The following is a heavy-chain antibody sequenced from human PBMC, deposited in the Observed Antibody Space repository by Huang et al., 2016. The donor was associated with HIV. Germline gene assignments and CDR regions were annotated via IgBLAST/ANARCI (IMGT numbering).Heavy chain of an antibody. Sequence: EVQLVQSEAEVKKPGESLKISCRGSGYSFTNYWIGWVRQRHGEGLAWMGFIYPADPYTRYSPSYQGQVTFSADKATRTAYLQWSSLQASDTAIYYCARSEVLVTAVPFYHWGQGTLVTVSS. CDR1: GYSFTNYW. CDR3: ARSEVLVTAVPFYH. J-gene: IGHJ4*02. CDR2: IYPADPYT. V-gene: IGHV5-51*03. D-gene: IGHD2-21*02.